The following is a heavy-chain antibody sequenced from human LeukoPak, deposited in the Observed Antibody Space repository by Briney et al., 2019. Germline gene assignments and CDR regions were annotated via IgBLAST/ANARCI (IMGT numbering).Heavy chain of an antibody. CDR1: GYTFTDFY. V-gene: IGHV1-2*02. CDR2: INPNSGGT. Sequence: ASVKVSCKASGYTFTDFYTHWVRQAPGQGLEWMGWINPNSGGTNYAQKFQGRVTMTRDTSISTAYMDLSRLRSDDTAVYYCARELARWELPDYWGQGTLVTVSS. D-gene: IGHD2-15*01. CDR3: ARELARWELPDY. J-gene: IGHJ4*02.